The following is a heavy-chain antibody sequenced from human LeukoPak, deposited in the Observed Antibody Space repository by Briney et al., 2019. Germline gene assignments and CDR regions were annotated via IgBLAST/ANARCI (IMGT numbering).Heavy chain of an antibody. CDR1: GASTTIFS. Sequence: PSQTLSPTCALSGASTTIFSCGWVRHPPGGWMEWIGYITYCGNTKHNTSLESRVTISVDASNNQFSLRLSSVTAADTAFYYCARGYYDSRSYSNAFDIWGQRTLVTVSS. CDR3: ARGYYDSRSYSNAFDI. D-gene: IGHD3-22*01. J-gene: IGHJ3*02. CDR2: ITYCGNT. V-gene: IGHV4-59*13.